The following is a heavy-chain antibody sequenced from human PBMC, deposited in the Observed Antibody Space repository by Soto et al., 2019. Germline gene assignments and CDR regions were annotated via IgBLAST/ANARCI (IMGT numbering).Heavy chain of an antibody. CDR1: GYIFTSHG. D-gene: IGHD6-19*01. Sequence: QVQLVQSGAEVKKPGASVKVSCKASGYIFTSHGISWVRQAPGQGLEWMGRISTYNGNTKYAQKLQGRVTMTTDTSSSIAYMELRSLRSADTAVYYWARANGQWLVSDWGQGTLVTVSS. J-gene: IGHJ1*01. CDR2: ISTYNGNT. V-gene: IGHV1-18*01. CDR3: ARANGQWLVSD.